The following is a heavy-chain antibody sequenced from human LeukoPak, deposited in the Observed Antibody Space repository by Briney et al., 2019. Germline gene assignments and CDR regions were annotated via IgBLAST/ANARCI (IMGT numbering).Heavy chain of an antibody. Sequence: PGGSLRLSCAASGFTFSDYWMHWVRQAPGKGLVWVSRINSDGSSIKYADSVKGRFTISRDHPKNTLYLQMNSLRVEDTAVYYCARAEYGSGDYWGQGTLVTVSS. J-gene: IGHJ4*02. CDR2: INSDGSSI. CDR1: GFTFSDYW. V-gene: IGHV3-74*03. D-gene: IGHD3-10*01. CDR3: ARAEYGSGDY.